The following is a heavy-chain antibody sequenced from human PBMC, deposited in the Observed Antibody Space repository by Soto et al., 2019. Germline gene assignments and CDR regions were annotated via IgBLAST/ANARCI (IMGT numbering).Heavy chain of an antibody. CDR1: GFTFSNYG. CDR3: ARNERGYSYGSSDY. Sequence: GGSLRLSCVASGFTFSNYGMHWVRQAPGKGLEWVAIISYDGINTYYGDSVKGRFTISRDNSKNTLYLQVNRLRSDDTAVYYCARNERGYSYGSSDYWGQGTLVTVSS. J-gene: IGHJ4*02. CDR2: ISYDGINT. D-gene: IGHD5-18*01. V-gene: IGHV3-30*03.